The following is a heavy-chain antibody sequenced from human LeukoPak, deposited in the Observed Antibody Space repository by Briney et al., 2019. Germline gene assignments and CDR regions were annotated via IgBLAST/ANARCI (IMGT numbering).Heavy chain of an antibody. J-gene: IGHJ4*02. CDR2: INNVASHI. CDR1: GFTFSSSA. V-gene: IGHV3-21*01. Sequence: GGSLRLSCAASGFTFSSSAMNRVRQAPGKGLEWVSSINNVASHIYYAHSVKGRFTISRDNAKNSLYLQMNSLSDEDTAVYYCARDPTQYLRYGHFDYWGQGTLVTVSS. D-gene: IGHD5/OR15-5a*01. CDR3: ARDPTQYLRYGHFDY.